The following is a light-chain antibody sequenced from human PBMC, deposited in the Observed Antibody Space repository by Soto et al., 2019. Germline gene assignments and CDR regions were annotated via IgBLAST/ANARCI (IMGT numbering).Light chain of an antibody. Sequence: EIVLTQPPCTLSLSPGERVILSCMASQSVSNNYLAWYQQKPGQAPRLLIYGASNRATGIPDRFSGSGSGTDFTLTISRLEPEDFAVYYCQQYGSSGTFGQGTKVDIK. CDR3: QQYGSSGT. CDR2: GAS. CDR1: QSVSNNY. V-gene: IGKV3-20*01. J-gene: IGKJ1*01.